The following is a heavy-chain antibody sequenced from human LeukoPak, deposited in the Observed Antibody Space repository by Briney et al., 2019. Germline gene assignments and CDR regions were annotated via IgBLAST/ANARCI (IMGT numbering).Heavy chain of an antibody. CDR1: GFTLSSYA. D-gene: IGHD3-22*01. V-gene: IGHV3-33*08. Sequence: GGSLRLSCAASGFTLSSYAMSWVRQAPGKGLEWVAVFWSDVTKKYYADSVKGRFTISRDDSKNTLYLQMSSLRAEDTAIYYCARDIDTSSHYSRFDPWGQGTLVTVSS. CDR3: ARDIDTSSHYSRFDP. J-gene: IGHJ5*01. CDR2: FWSDVTKK.